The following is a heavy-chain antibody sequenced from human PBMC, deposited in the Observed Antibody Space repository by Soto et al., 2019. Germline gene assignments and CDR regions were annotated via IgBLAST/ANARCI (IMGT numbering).Heavy chain of an antibody. D-gene: IGHD6-25*01. Sequence: QVHLQESAPGLVKPSETLSLTCSVSGDSVKSVGYYWTWIRQPPGKGFKWVGNIYNTGTSRYNASIRSRLSISADASTITFSLTLTYVTAAATAVYFCGRGVSSGWNPASVDPWGHGSL. CDR3: GRGVSSGWNPASVDP. V-gene: IGHV4-30-4*08. CDR1: GDSVKSVGYY. CDR2: IYNTGTS. J-gene: IGHJ5*02.